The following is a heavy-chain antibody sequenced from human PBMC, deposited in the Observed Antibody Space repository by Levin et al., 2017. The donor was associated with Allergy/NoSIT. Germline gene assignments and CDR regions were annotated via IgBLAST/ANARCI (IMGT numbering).Heavy chain of an antibody. CDR1: GFTFSSYS. CDR3: ASMVYGDYVGLDY. CDR2: ISSSSSTI. D-gene: IGHD4-17*01. J-gene: IGHJ4*02. Sequence: PGESLKISCAASGFTFSSYSMNWVRQAPGKGLEWVSYISSSSSTIYYADSVKGRFTISRDNAKNSLYLQMNSLRDEDTAVYYCASMVYGDYVGLDYWGQGTLVTVSS. V-gene: IGHV3-48*02.